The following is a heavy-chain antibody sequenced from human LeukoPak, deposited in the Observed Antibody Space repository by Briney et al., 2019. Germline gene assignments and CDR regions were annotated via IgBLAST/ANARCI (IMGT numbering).Heavy chain of an antibody. V-gene: IGHV3-72*01. CDR1: GFTLSDHY. CDR2: TRNKANSYST. J-gene: IGHJ4*02. D-gene: IGHD1-26*01. CDR3: GRSRAGAIDY. Sequence: GGSLRLSCAASGFTLSDHYMDWVRQAPGKGLEWVGRTRNKANSYSTEYAASVKGRFTISRDESKNSLYLQMNSLKTEGTAVYYCGRSRAGAIDYWGQGTLVTVSS.